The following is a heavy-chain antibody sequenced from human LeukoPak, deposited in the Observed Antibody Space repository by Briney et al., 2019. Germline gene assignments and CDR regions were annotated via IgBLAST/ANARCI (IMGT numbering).Heavy chain of an antibody. D-gene: IGHD6-13*01. V-gene: IGHV4-39*01. CDR2: IYYSGST. Sequence: SETLSLTCTVSGGSISSSSYYWGWIRQPPGKGLEWIGSIYYSGSTYYNPSLKSRVTISVDTSKNQFSLKLSSVTAADTAVYYCARSPDSSLGFFDPRGQGTLVTVSS. J-gene: IGHJ5*02. CDR3: ARSPDSSLGFFDP. CDR1: GGSISSSSYY.